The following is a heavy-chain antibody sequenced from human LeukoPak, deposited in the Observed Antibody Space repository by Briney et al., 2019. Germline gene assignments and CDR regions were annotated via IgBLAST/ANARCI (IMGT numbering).Heavy chain of an antibody. CDR3: ASYHFVATFDP. V-gene: IGHV4-59*01. CDR1: GGSISSYY. D-gene: IGHD3-3*01. CDR2: IYYSGST. J-gene: IGHJ5*02. Sequence: SETLSLTCTVSGGSISSYYWSWIRQPPGKGLEWIGYIYYSGSTNYKPSLKSRVTISVDTSKNQFSLKLSSVTAADTAVYYCASYHFVATFDPWGQGTLVTVSS.